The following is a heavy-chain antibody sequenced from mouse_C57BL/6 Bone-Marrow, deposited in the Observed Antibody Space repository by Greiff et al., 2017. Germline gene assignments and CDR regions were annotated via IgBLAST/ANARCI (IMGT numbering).Heavy chain of an antibody. J-gene: IGHJ3*01. Sequence: QVQLQQSGAELARPGASVKLSCKASGYTFTSYGISWVKQRTGQGLEWIGEIYPRSGNTYYNEKFKGKATLTADKSSSTAYMELRSLTSEDSAVXFCARTDYGRAWFAYWGQGTLVTVSA. CDR3: ARTDYGRAWFAY. CDR1: GYTFTSYG. V-gene: IGHV1-81*01. D-gene: IGHD1-1*01. CDR2: IYPRSGNT.